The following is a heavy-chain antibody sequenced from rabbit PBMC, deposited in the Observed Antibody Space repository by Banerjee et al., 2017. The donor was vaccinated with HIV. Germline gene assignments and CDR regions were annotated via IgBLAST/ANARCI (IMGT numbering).Heavy chain of an antibody. CDR2: IYTSSGST. V-gene: IGHV1S43*01. J-gene: IGHJ4*01. D-gene: IGHD4-1*01. CDR1: GFDFSSSYW. Sequence: QEQLAESGGDLVQPEGSLTLTCTASGFDFSSSYWICWVRQAPGKGLELIACIYTSSGSTWYASWAKGRFTISKSTSLNTVTLQMTSLTAADTATYFCARDLAGVIGWNFKLWGQGTLVTVS. CDR3: ARDLAGVIGWNFKL.